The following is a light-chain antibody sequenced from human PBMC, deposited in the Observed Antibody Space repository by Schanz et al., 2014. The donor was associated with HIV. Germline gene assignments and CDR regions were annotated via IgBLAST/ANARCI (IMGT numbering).Light chain of an antibody. V-gene: IGKV3-20*01. CDR2: GAS. Sequence: EIVLTQSPGTLSLSPGGRATLSCRASQSVSSSYLAWYQQKPGQAPRLLMYGASSRATGIPDRFSGSGSGTDFTLTISRLEPEDFAVYYCLAVGTFGQGTKVEIK. J-gene: IGKJ1*01. CDR3: LAVGT. CDR1: QSVSSSY.